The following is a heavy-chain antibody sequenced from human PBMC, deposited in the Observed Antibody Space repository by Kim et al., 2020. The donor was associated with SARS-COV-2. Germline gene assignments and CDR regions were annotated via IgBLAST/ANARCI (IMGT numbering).Heavy chain of an antibody. D-gene: IGHD1-26*01. J-gene: IGHJ5*02. CDR2: ISYDGSNK. CDR1: GFTFSSYA. V-gene: IGHV3-30-3*01. CDR3: SRSYSGCYYLPLS. Sequence: GGSLRLSCAASGFTFSSYAMYWVRQAPGKGLEWVAVISYDGSNKYNADSVKGRFTISRDNSKNTMYLQMNSLRAEATAVYYCSRSYSGCYYLPLSWGQGTLVTVSS.